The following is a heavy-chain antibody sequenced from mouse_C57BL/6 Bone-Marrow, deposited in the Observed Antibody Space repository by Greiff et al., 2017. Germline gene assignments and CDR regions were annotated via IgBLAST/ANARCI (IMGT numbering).Heavy chain of an antibody. CDR3: ANFYYYGSSYWFAY. J-gene: IGHJ3*01. CDR2: IYPRSGNT. CDR1: GYTFTSYG. D-gene: IGHD1-1*01. Sequence: QVQLQQSGAELARPGASVKLSCKASGYTFTSYGISWVKQRTGQGLEWIGEIYPRSGNTYYNEKFKGKATLTADKSSITAYMELRSLTSEDSAVYFCANFYYYGSSYWFAYWGQGTLVTVSA. V-gene: IGHV1-81*01.